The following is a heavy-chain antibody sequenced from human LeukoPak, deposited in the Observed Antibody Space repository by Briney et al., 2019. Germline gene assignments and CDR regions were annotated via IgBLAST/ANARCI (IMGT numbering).Heavy chain of an antibody. V-gene: IGHV1-2*02. CDR3: AVPGGGGVGPDAFDI. CDR2: INPNSGGT. Sequence: ASVKVSCKASGYTFTGYYMHWVRQAPGQGLEWMGWINPNSGGTNYAQKFQGRVTMTRDTSISTAYMELSRLRSDDTAVYYCAVPGGGGVGPDAFDIWGQGTMVTVSS. CDR1: GYTFTGYY. J-gene: IGHJ3*02. D-gene: IGHD2-8*02.